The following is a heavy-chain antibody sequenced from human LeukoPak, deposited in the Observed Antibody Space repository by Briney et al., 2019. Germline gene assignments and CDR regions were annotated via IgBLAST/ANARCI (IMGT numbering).Heavy chain of an antibody. CDR3: AREVRGVIDY. CDR1: GFTFSSYS. V-gene: IGHV3-21*01. Sequence: GGSLRLSCAASGFTFSSYSMNWARQAPGKGLEWVSSISSSSSYIYYADSVKGRFTISRDNAKNSLYLQMNSLRAEDTAVYYCAREVRGVIDYWGQGTLVTVSS. J-gene: IGHJ4*02. D-gene: IGHD3-10*01. CDR2: ISSSSSYI.